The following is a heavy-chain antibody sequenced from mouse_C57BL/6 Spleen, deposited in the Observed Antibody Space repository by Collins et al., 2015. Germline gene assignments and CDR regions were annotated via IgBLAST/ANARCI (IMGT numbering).Heavy chain of an antibody. J-gene: IGHJ1*01. V-gene: IGHV9-3*02. CDR2: INTNTGEP. Sequence: QIQLVQSGPELKKPGETVKISCKASGYTFTNYGMNWVKQAPGKGLKWMGWINTNTGEPTYAEEFKGRFAFSLETSASTAYLQINNLKNEDTATYFCARRDYRYWYFDVWGAGTTVTVSS. D-gene: IGHD2-14*01. CDR1: GYTFTNYG. CDR3: ARRDYRYWYFDV.